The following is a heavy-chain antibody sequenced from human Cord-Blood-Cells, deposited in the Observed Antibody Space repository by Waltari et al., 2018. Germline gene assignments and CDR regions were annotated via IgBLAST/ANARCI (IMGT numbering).Heavy chain of an antibody. J-gene: IGHJ4*02. CDR3: ARRTPGIAAAGYFDY. Sequence: QVQLQQWGAGLLKPSATLPLTCAVYGGSFSGYYWRWIRQPPGKGLEWIGEINHSGSTNYNPSLKSRVTISVDTSKNQFSLKLSSVTAADTAVYYCARRTPGIAAAGYFDYWGQGTLVTVSS. V-gene: IGHV4-34*01. CDR2: INHSGST. D-gene: IGHD6-13*01. CDR1: GGSFSGYY.